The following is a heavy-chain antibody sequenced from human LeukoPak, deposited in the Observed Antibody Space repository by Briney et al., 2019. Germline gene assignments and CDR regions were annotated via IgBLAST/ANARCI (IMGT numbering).Heavy chain of an antibody. J-gene: IGHJ4*02. V-gene: IGHV3-21*01. D-gene: IGHD3-10*01. CDR1: GFTFSSYS. CDR3: GGGGGGGGSYFDY. CDR2: ISSSSSYI. Sequence: GGSLRLSCAASGFTFSSYSMNWVRQAPGKGLEWVSSISSSSSYIYYADSVKGRFTISRDNAKNSLYLQMNSLRAEDTAVYYGGGGGGGGGSYFDYWGQGTLVTVSS.